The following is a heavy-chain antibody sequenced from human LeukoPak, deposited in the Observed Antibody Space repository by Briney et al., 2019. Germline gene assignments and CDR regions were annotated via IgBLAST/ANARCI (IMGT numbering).Heavy chain of an antibody. CDR1: GFTFSSYS. V-gene: IGHV3-30*18. CDR3: AKDLRIAAAGTADY. Sequence: GGSLRLSCAASGFTFSSYSMNWVRQAPGKGLEWVAVISYDGSNKYYADSVKGRFTISRDNSKNTLYLQMNSLRAEDTAVYYCAKDLRIAAAGTADYWGQGTLVTVSS. J-gene: IGHJ4*02. CDR2: ISYDGSNK. D-gene: IGHD6-13*01.